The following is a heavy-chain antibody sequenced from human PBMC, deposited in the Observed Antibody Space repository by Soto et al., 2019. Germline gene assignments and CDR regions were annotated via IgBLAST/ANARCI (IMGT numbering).Heavy chain of an antibody. CDR3: ARPANTVADHFDL. J-gene: IGHJ4*02. CDR1: EYTFAIYW. CDR2: IYPSDSDT. Sequence: GESRKNGYHVAEYTFAIYWIGWVRQMPGKGLEWMGIIYPSDSDTRYSPSFQGQVTISADQSINTAYLQWDSLKASDTAIYYCARPANTVADHFDLWGQGTPVTVSS. D-gene: IGHD4-17*01. V-gene: IGHV5-51*01.